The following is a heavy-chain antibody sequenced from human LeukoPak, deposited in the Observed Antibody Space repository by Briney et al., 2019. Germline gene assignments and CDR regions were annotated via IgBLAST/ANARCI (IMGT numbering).Heavy chain of an antibody. Sequence: SQTLSLTCAISGDSVSSNSVTWNWIRQSPSRGLEWLGRTYYRSTWYNDYAVSVRGRITVNPDTSKNQFSLHLNSVTPEDTAVYYCARSLEYSSSALDYWGQGTLVTVSS. CDR3: ARSLEYSSSALDY. V-gene: IGHV6-1*01. CDR2: TYYRSTWYN. D-gene: IGHD6-6*01. J-gene: IGHJ4*02. CDR1: GDSVSSNSVT.